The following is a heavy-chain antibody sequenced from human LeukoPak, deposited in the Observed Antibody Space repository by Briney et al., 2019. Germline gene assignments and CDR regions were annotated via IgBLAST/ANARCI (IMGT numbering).Heavy chain of an antibody. CDR3: ARGYSSSWSI. Sequence: SETLSLTCIVSGGSISSYYWSWIRQSPGKGLEWIGYIYYSGSTNYNPSLKSRVTISVDTSKNQFSLKLSSVTAADTAAYYCARGYSSSWSIWGQGTMVTVSS. D-gene: IGHD6-13*01. CDR2: IYYSGST. CDR1: GGSISSYY. J-gene: IGHJ3*02. V-gene: IGHV4-59*01.